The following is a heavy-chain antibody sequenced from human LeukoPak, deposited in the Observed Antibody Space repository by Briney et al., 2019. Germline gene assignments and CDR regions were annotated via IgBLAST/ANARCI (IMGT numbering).Heavy chain of an antibody. CDR3: AKSGRYYYDSSGTLVQTKFDY. J-gene: IGHJ4*02. Sequence: GGSLRLSCEASGFTFSSYAMNWVRQAPGKGLEWVSVISGSGGSTYYADSVKGRFTISRDNSKNTLYLQMKSLRAEDTAVYYCAKSGRYYYDSSGTLVQTKFDYWGQGTLVTVSS. D-gene: IGHD3-22*01. CDR1: GFTFSSYA. V-gene: IGHV3-23*01. CDR2: ISGSGGST.